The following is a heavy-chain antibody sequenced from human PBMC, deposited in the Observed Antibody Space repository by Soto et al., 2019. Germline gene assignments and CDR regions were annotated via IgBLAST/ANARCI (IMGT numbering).Heavy chain of an antibody. V-gene: IGHV3-33*01. D-gene: IGHD6-19*01. CDR2: IWYDGSNK. J-gene: IGHJ4*02. Sequence: QVQLVESGGGVVQPGRSLRLSCAASGFTFSSYGMHWVRQAPGKGLEWVAVIWYDGSNKYYADSVKGRFTISRDNSKNTLYLQMNSLRAEDTAVYYCARDLGYSSGWYYFDYWGQGTLVTVSS. CDR1: GFTFSSYG. CDR3: ARDLGYSSGWYYFDY.